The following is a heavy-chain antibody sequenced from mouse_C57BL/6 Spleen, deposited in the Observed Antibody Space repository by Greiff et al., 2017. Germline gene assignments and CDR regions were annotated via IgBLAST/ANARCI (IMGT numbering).Heavy chain of an antibody. CDR1: GYTFTSYW. Sequence: QVQLKQPGAELVKPGASVKLSCKASGYTFTSYWMHWVKQRPGQGLEWIGMIHPNSGSTNYNEKFKSKATLTVDKSSSTAYMQLSSLTSEDSAVYYCARVGYSYFDYWGQGTTLTVSS. V-gene: IGHV1-64*01. CDR3: ARVGYSYFDY. J-gene: IGHJ2*01. D-gene: IGHD2-3*01. CDR2: IHPNSGST.